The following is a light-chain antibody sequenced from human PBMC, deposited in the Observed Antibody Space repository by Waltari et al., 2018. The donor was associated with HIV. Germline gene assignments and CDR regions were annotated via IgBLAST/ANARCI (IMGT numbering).Light chain of an antibody. V-gene: IGLV1-47*01. Sequence: QSVLTQPPSASGTPGQRLTISCSGSSSNIGINYVYWYQHFPGTAPKLLMYRNGQRPSGVPARFSGSKSGTSASLAISGLRVEDEADYYCATWDDNLGGRVFGGGTKLTVL. CDR1: SSNIGINY. CDR3: ATWDDNLGGRV. CDR2: RNG. J-gene: IGLJ3*02.